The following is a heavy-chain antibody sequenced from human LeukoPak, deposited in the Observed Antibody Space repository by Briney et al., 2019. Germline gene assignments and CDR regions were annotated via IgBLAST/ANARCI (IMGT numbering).Heavy chain of an antibody. CDR1: GYSFTSYW. Sequence: GESLKISCKGSGYSFTSYWIGWVRQMPGKGLEWMGIIYPGDSEPRYSPSFQGQVTISADKSISTAYLQWSSLKASDTAMYYCARLTSYYGPHLDYWGQGTLVTVSS. J-gene: IGHJ4*02. CDR2: IYPGDSEP. D-gene: IGHD3-22*01. V-gene: IGHV5-51*01. CDR3: ARLTSYYGPHLDY.